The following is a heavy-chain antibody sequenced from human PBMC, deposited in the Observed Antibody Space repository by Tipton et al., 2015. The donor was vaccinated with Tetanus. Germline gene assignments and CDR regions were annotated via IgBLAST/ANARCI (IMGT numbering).Heavy chain of an antibody. D-gene: IGHD5-12*01. CDR2: ISHSGST. V-gene: IGHV4-30-2*01. CDR3: VRGRGLGAYSYGFEY. Sequence: TLSLTCVVSGGSISRGDYSWSWIRQPPGKGLEWIGDISHSGSTYYNPSLKSRVTISVDRSKNQFTLKLTSVTAADTAVYYCVRGRGLGAYSYGFEYWGQGVLVTVSS. CDR1: GGSISRGDYS. J-gene: IGHJ4*02.